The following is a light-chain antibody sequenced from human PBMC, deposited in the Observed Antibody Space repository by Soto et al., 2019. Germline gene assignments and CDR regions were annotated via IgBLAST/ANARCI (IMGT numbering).Light chain of an antibody. CDR3: CSYAGSSTFWV. CDR2: EGS. J-gene: IGLJ3*02. Sequence: QSALTQPASVSGSPGQSITISCTGTSSDVGSYNLVSWYQHHPGEAPKLMIYEGSKRPSGVSNRFSGSKSGNTASLTISGLQAEDEADYYCCSYAGSSTFWVFGGGTKLTVL. CDR1: SSDVGSYNL. V-gene: IGLV2-23*03.